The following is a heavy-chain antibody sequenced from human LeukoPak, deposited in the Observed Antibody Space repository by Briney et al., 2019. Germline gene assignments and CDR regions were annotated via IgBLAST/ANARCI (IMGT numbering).Heavy chain of an antibody. V-gene: IGHV4-59*01. J-gene: IGHJ4*02. CDR1: GGSISSYY. D-gene: IGHD5-24*01. Sequence: PSETLSLTCTVSGGSISSYYWSWIRQPPGKGLEWIGYIYYSGSIKYNPSLKSRVTISVDTSKNQFSLRLNSATTADTAVYYCARAVDGYNSDYWGQGTLATVSS. CDR2: IYYSGSI. CDR3: ARAVDGYNSDY.